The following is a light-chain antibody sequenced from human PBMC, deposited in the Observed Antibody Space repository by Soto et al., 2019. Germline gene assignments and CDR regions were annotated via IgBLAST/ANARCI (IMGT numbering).Light chain of an antibody. CDR1: QSISTW. J-gene: IGKJ1*01. V-gene: IGKV1-5*03. CDR3: QQYFRFRA. Sequence: DIQMTQSPSTLSASVGARVLITCRASQSISTWLAWHQQNPGKAPKLLISKASSLESGVPSRFSGSGSGTEFTLTISSLQPDDFATYYCQQYFRFRAFGQGTKVDIK. CDR2: KAS.